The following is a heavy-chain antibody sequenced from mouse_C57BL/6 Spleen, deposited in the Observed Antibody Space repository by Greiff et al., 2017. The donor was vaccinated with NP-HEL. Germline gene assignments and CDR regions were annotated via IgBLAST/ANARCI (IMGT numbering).Heavy chain of an antibody. CDR3: TVVYFDY. J-gene: IGHJ2*01. CDR2: IDPETGGT. CDR1: GYTFTDYE. V-gene: IGHV1-15*01. Sequence: VQLVESGAELVRPGASVTLSCKASGYTFTDYEMHWVKQTPVHGLEWIGAIDPETGGTAYNQKFKGKAILTADKSSSTAYMELRSLTSEDSAVYYCTVVYFDYWGQGTTLTVSS. D-gene: IGHD1-1*01.